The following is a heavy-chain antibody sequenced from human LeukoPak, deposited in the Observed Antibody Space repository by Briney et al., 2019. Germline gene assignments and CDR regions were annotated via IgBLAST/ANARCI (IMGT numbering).Heavy chain of an antibody. V-gene: IGHV4-39*01. CDR2: IYYSGST. J-gene: IGHJ4*02. CDR3: ASCYDILTGYQDY. CDR1: GGSISSSSYY. D-gene: IGHD3-9*01. Sequence: PSETLSLTCTVSGGSISSSSYYWGWIRQPPGKGLEWIGSIYYSGSTYYNPSLKSRVTISVDTSKNQFSLKLSSVTAADTAVYYCASCYDILTGYQDYWGQGTLVTVSS.